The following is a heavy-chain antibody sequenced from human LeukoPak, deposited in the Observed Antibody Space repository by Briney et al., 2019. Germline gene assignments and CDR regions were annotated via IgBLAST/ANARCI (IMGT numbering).Heavy chain of an antibody. J-gene: IGHJ4*01. CDR3: ARARREWPIDA. D-gene: IGHD3-3*01. CDR1: GGSISSSSYY. Sequence: SETLSLTCTVSGGSISSSSYYWGWIRQPPGKGLEWIGSIYYSGSTYYNPSLKSRVTISVDTSKNQFSLKLSSVTAADTAVYYCARARREWPIDAGGHGTLVTVSS. V-gene: IGHV4-39*01. CDR2: IYYSGST.